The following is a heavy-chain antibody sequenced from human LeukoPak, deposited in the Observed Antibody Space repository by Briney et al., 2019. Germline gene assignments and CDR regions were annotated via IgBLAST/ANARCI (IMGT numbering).Heavy chain of an antibody. J-gene: IGHJ4*02. CDR1: GGSFSGYY. D-gene: IGHD4-17*01. Sequence: SETLSLTCAVYGGSFSGYYWSWIRQPPGKGLEWIGEINHSGSTNYNPSLKSRVTISVDTSKNQFSLKLSSVTAADTAVYYCARMGDYGVYWGQGTLVTVSS. CDR2: INHSGST. CDR3: ARMGDYGVY. V-gene: IGHV4-34*01.